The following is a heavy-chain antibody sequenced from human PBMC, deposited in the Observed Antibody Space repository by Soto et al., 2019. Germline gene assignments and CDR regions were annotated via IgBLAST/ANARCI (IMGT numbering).Heavy chain of an antibody. D-gene: IGHD3-22*01. V-gene: IGHV3-23*01. J-gene: IGHJ6*02. CDR2: ISGSGGST. Sequence: GGSLRLSCPASGFTFSSYAMSWVRQAPGKGLEGVSAISGSGGSTYYADSVKGRFTISRDNSKNTLYLQMHSLRAEDTAVYYCANEXYYYDSSGPSGWYGMDVWGQGTTVTVSS. CDR3: ANEXYYYDSSGPSGWYGMDV. CDR1: GFTFSSYA.